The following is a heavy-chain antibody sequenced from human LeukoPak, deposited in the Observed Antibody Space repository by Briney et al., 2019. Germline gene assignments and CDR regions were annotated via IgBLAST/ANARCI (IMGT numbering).Heavy chain of an antibody. CDR2: INRDGRRT. J-gene: IGHJ3*01. CDR3: ARDREGQPGS. CDR1: GFTFSSYW. D-gene: IGHD6-13*01. V-gene: IGHV3-74*01. Sequence: WGALRLSCAASGFTFSSYWMHWVRQAPGKGLVWDSRINRDGRRTSYADYVKGRFTISRDNAKNTLYLQMNSLRAEDTAVYYCARDREGQPGSWGEGTMVTVS.